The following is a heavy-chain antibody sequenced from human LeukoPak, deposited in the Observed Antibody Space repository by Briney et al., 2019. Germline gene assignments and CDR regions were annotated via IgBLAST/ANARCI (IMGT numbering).Heavy chain of an antibody. CDR2: IYHSGST. V-gene: IGHV4-30-2*01. D-gene: IGHD6-6*01. Sequence: PSETLSLTCTVSGGSISSGGYYWSWSRQPPGRGLEWIGYIYHSGSTYYNPSLKSRVTISVDRSKNQFSLKLSSVTAADTAVYYCASASGSSPPPWGQGTLVTVSS. J-gene: IGHJ5*02. CDR1: GGSISSGGYY. CDR3: ASASGSSPPP.